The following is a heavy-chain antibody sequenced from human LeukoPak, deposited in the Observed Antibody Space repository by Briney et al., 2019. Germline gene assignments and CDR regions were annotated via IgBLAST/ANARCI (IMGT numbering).Heavy chain of an antibody. D-gene: IGHD3-10*01. Sequence: QTGGSLSLSCAASGFTFSSYAMSWVRHAPGKGLKWVSTISSSGGSTSYADYVKGRFTISRDNTTNNMDLHMHSFRDEDAAEYYRSIFTRVRRVISWFDPWGQGTLVTVSS. CDR3: SIFTRVRRVISWFDP. CDR1: GFTFSSYA. J-gene: IGHJ5*02. V-gene: IGHV3-23*01. CDR2: ISSSGGST.